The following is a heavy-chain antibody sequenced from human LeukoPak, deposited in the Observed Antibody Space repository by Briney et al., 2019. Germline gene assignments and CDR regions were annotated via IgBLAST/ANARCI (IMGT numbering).Heavy chain of an antibody. CDR1: GGSISSGDYY. Sequence: SQTLSLTCTVSGGSISSGDYYWSWIRQPPGKGLEWIGYIYYSGSTYYNPSLKSRVTISVDTSKNQFSLKLSSVTAADTAVYYCAKQRANWGSDYFYYWGQGTLVTVSS. V-gene: IGHV4-30-4*08. CDR3: AKQRANWGSDYFYY. CDR2: IYYSGST. J-gene: IGHJ4*02. D-gene: IGHD7-27*01.